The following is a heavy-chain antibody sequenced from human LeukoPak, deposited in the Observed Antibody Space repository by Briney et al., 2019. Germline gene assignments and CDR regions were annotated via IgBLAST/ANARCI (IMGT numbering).Heavy chain of an antibody. V-gene: IGHV4-59*08. CDR3: ARLIRDGYSFFDY. Sequence: PSETLSLTCAVSGASISSYYWSWIRQPPGKGLEWIGYLYYSGSTNYNPSLKSRVTISVDTSKNQFSLKLSSLTAADTAVYYCARLIRDGYSFFDYWGQGTLVTVSS. CDR2: LYYSGST. CDR1: GASISSYY. D-gene: IGHD5-24*01. J-gene: IGHJ4*02.